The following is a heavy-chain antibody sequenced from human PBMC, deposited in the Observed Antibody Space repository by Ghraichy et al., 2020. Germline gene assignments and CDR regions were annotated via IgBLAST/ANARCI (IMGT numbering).Heavy chain of an antibody. CDR2: IKQDGSEK. J-gene: IGHJ3*02. CDR3: ARERTYAFDI. V-gene: IGHV3-7*01. Sequence: LSLTCAASAFTFSGYWMSWVRQAPGKGLEWVANIKQDGSEKYYVDSVKGRFTISRDNAKNSLYLQMNSLRAEDTAVYYCARERTYAFDIWGQGTMVTVSS. CDR1: AFTFSGYW.